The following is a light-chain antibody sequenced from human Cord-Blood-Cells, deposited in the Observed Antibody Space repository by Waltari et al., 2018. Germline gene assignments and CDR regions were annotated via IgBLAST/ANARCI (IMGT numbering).Light chain of an antibody. J-gene: IGLJ3*02. Sequence: SYVLTQPHSVSVAPGKTARITCGGNNIGSKSVHWYQQKPGQAPVLFIYYDSDRPSGIPERCSGSNSGNTATLTISRVEAGDEADYYCQVWDSSSDHPVFGGGTKLTVL. CDR2: YDS. CDR3: QVWDSSSDHPV. CDR1: NIGSKS. V-gene: IGLV3-21*04.